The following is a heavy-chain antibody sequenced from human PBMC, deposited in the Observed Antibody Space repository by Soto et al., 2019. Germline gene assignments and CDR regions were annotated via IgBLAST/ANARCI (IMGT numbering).Heavy chain of an antibody. CDR1: GASIGGFY. Sequence: SETLSLTCTVSGASIGGFYWSWIRQTPGKGLEWIAYLYYSGSTNYNPSLKGRVTVSSDMSKNQLSLKLSSVTAADTAIYYCARHTPYTSSWSPNFDSWGQGALVTVSS. V-gene: IGHV4-59*08. CDR2: LYYSGST. D-gene: IGHD6-13*01. CDR3: ARHTPYTSSWSPNFDS. J-gene: IGHJ4*02.